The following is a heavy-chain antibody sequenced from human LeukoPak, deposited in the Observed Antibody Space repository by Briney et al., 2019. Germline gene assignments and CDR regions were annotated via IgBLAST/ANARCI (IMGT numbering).Heavy chain of an antibody. CDR3: ASLIAVAGNGYFDL. J-gene: IGHJ2*01. Sequence: ASVKVSCKASGYTFTSYDINWLRQATGQGLEWMGWMNPNSGNTGYAQKFQGRVTMTRNTSISTAYMELSSLRSEDTAVYYCASLIAVAGNGYFDLWGRGTLVTVSS. V-gene: IGHV1-8*01. CDR2: MNPNSGNT. CDR1: GYTFTSYD. D-gene: IGHD6-19*01.